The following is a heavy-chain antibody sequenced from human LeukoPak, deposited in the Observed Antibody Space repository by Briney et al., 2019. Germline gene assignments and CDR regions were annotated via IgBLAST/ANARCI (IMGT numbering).Heavy chain of an antibody. CDR1: GFTFISYW. CDR3: ARYSSSWSPNYYYGMDV. Sequence: PGGSLRLSCAASGFTFISYWMSWVRQAPGKGLEWVANINQDGSEKYYVDSVKGRFTISRDNAKNSLYLQMNSLRAEDTAVYYCARYSSSWSPNYYYGMDVWGQGTTVTVSS. J-gene: IGHJ6*02. V-gene: IGHV3-7*01. D-gene: IGHD6-13*01. CDR2: INQDGSEK.